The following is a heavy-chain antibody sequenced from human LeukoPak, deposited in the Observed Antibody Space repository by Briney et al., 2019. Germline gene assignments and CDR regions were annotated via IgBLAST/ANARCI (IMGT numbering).Heavy chain of an antibody. CDR1: GFSFSSYG. CDR2: ISYDGTNT. Sequence: GGSLRLSCAASGFSFSSYGMHWVRQAPGKGLEWLAVISYDGTNTYYADSVKGRFTISRDNSQNTLFLQMNSLRAEDTAVYYCAEGGSTGYGMLFMDYWGQGTLVTVSS. CDR3: AEGGSTGYGMLFMDY. D-gene: IGHD5-12*01. J-gene: IGHJ4*02. V-gene: IGHV3-30*18.